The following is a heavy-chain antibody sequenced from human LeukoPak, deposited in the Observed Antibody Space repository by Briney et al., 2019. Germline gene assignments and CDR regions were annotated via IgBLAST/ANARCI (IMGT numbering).Heavy chain of an antibody. D-gene: IGHD4-17*01. CDR1: GFTFSSYG. CDR2: IWYDGSNK. J-gene: IGHJ4*02. Sequence: PGGSLRLSCAASGFTFSSYGMHWVRQAPGKGLEWVAVIWYDGSNKYYADSVKGRFTISRDNSKNTLYLQMNGLRAEDTAVYYCARPDYGDAYYFDYWGQGTLVTVSS. CDR3: ARPDYGDAYYFDY. V-gene: IGHV3-33*01.